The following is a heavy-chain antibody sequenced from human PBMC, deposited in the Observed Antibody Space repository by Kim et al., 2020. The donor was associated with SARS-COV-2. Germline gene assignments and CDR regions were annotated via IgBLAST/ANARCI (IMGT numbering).Heavy chain of an antibody. D-gene: IGHD3-16*02. J-gene: IGHJ6*02. CDR2: ISHDGYNE. V-gene: IGHV3-30-3*01. CDR1: GFTFSSYA. Sequence: GGSLRLSCAASGFTFSSYAMHWVRQAPGKGLEWVAVISHDGYNEYYVDSVKGRFTLSRDNSKNMVYLQMNSLKSEDTAVYYCARGGAGYPYGMDVWGQGTTVNVSS. CDR3: ARGGAGYPYGMDV.